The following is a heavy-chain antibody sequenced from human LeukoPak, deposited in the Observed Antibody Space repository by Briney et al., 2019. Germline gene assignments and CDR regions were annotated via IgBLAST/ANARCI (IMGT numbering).Heavy chain of an antibody. CDR2: IIPIFGTA. CDR1: GGTFSSYA. CDR3: ASPQDSSGSYYYYYYMDV. J-gene: IGHJ6*03. V-gene: IGHV1-69*01. Sequence: GASVKVSCKASGGTFSSYAVSWVRQAPGQGLEWMGGIIPIFGTANYAQKFQGRVTITADESTSTAYMELSSLRSEDTAVYYCASPQDSSGSYYYYYYMDVWGKGTTVTVSS. D-gene: IGHD6-19*01.